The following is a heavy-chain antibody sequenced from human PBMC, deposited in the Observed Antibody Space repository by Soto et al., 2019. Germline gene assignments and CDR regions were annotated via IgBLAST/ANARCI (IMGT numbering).Heavy chain of an antibody. Sequence: QVQLEQSGAEVKEPGASVKVSCKASGYPFGTYAITWVRQAPGQGLEWVGWISTNSGNTYYAQNFQGRVTLTTDTSTTTAYMEFRSLTSDDTAIYYCARTYNWNSEAFDHWGQGTLVTVST. CDR1: GYPFGTYA. CDR3: ARTYNWNSEAFDH. V-gene: IGHV1-18*04. CDR2: ISTNSGNT. J-gene: IGHJ4*02. D-gene: IGHD1-7*01.